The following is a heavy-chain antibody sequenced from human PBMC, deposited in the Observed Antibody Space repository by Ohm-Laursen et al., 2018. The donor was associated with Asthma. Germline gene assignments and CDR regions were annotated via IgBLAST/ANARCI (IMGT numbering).Heavy chain of an antibody. CDR2: IYHSGST. Sequence: TLSLTCAVSGGSISSGGYSWSWIRQPPGKGLEWIGYIYHSGSTYYNPSLKSRVTISVDRSKNQFSLKLSSVTAADTAVYYCARDGSSVAGTPYGMDVWGQGTTVTVSS. V-gene: IGHV4-30-2*01. J-gene: IGHJ6*02. CDR1: GGSISSGGYS. CDR3: ARDGSSVAGTPYGMDV. D-gene: IGHD6-19*01.